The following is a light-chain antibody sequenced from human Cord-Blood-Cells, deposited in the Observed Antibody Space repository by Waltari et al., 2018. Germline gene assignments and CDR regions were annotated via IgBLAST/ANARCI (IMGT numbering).Light chain of an antibody. J-gene: IGLJ1*01. Sequence: SYVLTQPPSGSVAPATPSRLTCGGETIGGKSVPWYQQKPGQAPVLVIYYDSDRPSGIPERFSGSNSGNTATLTISRVEAGDEADYYCQVWDSSSDHYVFGTGTKVTVL. V-gene: IGLV3-21*04. CDR1: TIGGKS. CDR2: YDS. CDR3: QVWDSSSDHYV.